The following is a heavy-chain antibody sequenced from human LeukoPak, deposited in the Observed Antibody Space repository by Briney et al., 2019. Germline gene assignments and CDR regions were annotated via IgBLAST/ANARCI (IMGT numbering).Heavy chain of an antibody. J-gene: IGHJ6*03. CDR1: GFTFSKFA. Sequence: QPGGSLRLSCAASGFTFSKFAIHWVRQAPGKGLQWVAVISSDGNNRYYADSVEGRFTISRDNSRNTLFLQMNSLRAEDTAVYYCARDFRDHYYYYYMDVWGKGTTVTVSS. CDR3: ARDFRDHYYYYYMDV. V-gene: IGHV3-30-3*01. CDR2: ISSDGNNR.